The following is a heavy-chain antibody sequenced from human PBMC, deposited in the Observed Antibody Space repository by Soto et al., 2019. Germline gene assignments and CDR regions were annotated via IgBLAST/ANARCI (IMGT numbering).Heavy chain of an antibody. CDR2: INADGGTT. V-gene: IGHV3-74*01. D-gene: IGHD6-6*01. CDR3: ASPQFSSPNYYMDV. Sequence: EVQLVESRGGLVQPGGALTLSCVATGFTLSYYWMHWVRQAPGKGLVWVSRINADGGTTYYVDSVRGRFTASRDNAKNTLYLQMNSLTADDTAVYYCASPQFSSPNYYMDVWGKGTAVTVSS. J-gene: IGHJ6*03. CDR1: GFTLSYYW.